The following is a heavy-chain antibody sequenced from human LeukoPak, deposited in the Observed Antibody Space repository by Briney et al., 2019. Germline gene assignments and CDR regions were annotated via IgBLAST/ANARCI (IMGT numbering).Heavy chain of an antibody. D-gene: IGHD3-22*01. CDR1: GGSISSSNYY. CDR2: ISYSGNT. J-gene: IGHJ4*02. V-gene: IGHV4-39*07. CDR3: ARDSPYYYDSSGYYGFDY. Sequence: SETLSLTCTVSGGSISSSNYYWAWIRQPPGKGLEWIGNISYSGNTYSNPSLRSRLTISVDTSKNQFSLKLTSVTAADTAVYYCARDSPYYYDSSGYYGFDYWGQGTLVTVSS.